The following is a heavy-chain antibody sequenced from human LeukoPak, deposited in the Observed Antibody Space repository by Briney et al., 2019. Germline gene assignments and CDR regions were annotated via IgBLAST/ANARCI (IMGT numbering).Heavy chain of an antibody. CDR1: GGSFSGYY. CDR2: INHSGST. J-gene: IGHJ4*02. CDR3: ASRTPPFDY. D-gene: IGHD2-15*01. V-gene: IGHV4-34*01. Sequence: SETLSLTCAVYGGSFSGYYWSWIRQPPGKGLEWIGEINHSGSTNYNPSLKSRVTISVDTSKNQFSLKLSSVAAADTAVYYCASRTPPFDYWGQGTLVTVSS.